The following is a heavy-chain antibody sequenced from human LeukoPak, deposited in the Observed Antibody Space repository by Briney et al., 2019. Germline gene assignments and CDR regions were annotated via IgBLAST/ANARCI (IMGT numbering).Heavy chain of an antibody. V-gene: IGHV1-18*01. CDR2: ISAYNGNT. J-gene: IGHJ5*02. CDR3: ARDQLIWFGELSSWFDP. CDR1: GYTLTELS. D-gene: IGHD3-10*01. Sequence: ASVKVSCKVSGYTLTELSMHWVRQAPGQGLEWMGWISAYNGNTNYAQKLQGRVTMTTDTSTSTAYMELRSLRSDDTAVYYCARDQLIWFGELSSWFDPWGQGTLVTVSS.